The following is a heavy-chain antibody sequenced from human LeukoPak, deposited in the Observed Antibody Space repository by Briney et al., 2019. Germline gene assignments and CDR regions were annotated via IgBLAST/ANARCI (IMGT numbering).Heavy chain of an antibody. CDR1: GFTFNNYN. D-gene: IGHD3-9*01. V-gene: IGHV3-21*01. CDR3: ARVAPSDDILTGYLDY. Sequence: GGSLRLSCAASGFTFNNYNMNWVRQTPGKGLEWVSSITRDSIYTFYADSVRGRFTISGDNAKNLLSLQMNSLRAEDTAVYYCARVAPSDDILTGYLDYWGQGTLVTVSS. J-gene: IGHJ4*02. CDR2: ITRDSIYT.